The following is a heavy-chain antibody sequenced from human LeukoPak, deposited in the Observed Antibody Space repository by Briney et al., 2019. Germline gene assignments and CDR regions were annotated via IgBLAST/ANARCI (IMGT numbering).Heavy chain of an antibody. Sequence: ASVKVSCKASGGTFSSYAISWVRQAPGQGLEWMGWISAHNGNTNYPQKLQGRVTMTTDTSTSTAYMELRSLRSDDTAIYYCARSSYCGTSSCPSNWFDPWGQGTLVTVSS. J-gene: IGHJ5*02. CDR3: ARSSYCGTSSCPSNWFDP. V-gene: IGHV1-18*01. D-gene: IGHD2-2*01. CDR2: ISAHNGNT. CDR1: GGTFSSYA.